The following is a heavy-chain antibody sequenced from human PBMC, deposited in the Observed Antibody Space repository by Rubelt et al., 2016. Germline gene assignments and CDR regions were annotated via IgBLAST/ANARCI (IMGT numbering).Heavy chain of an antibody. CDR3: VVDAFDI. Sequence: QVQLVQSGAEVKKPGASVKVSCKASGYTFTSYGFDWVRQAPGLGLEWMGWISANNGDTNNAQKLQGRGTMTTDTSTGTAYMELRSLRSDDTAVYYCVVDAFDIWGQGTMVTVSS. CDR2: ISANNGDT. V-gene: IGHV1-18*01. D-gene: IGHD2-21*01. CDR1: GYTFTSYG. J-gene: IGHJ3*02.